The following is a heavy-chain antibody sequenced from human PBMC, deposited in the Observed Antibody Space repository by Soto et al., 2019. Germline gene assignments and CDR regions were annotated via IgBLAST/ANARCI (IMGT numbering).Heavy chain of an antibody. CDR2: INHSGST. Sequence: PSETLSLTCAVYGGSFSGYYWSWIRQPPGKGLEWIGEINHSGSTNYNPSLKSRVTISVDTSKNQFSLKLSSVTAADTAVYYCARGLNYYYYYYMDVWGKGTTVTVS. J-gene: IGHJ6*03. CDR1: GGSFSGYY. CDR3: ARGLNYYYYYYMDV. V-gene: IGHV4-34*01.